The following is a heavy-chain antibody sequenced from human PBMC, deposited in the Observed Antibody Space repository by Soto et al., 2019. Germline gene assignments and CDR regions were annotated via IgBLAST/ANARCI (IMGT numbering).Heavy chain of an antibody. V-gene: IGHV3-49*04. CDR3: TRVGKFDY. CDR2: IRSEANGGTT. Sequence: EVQLLESGGGLVQPGRSLRLSCTGSGFTFADYTMSWVRQAPGKGLEWVGLIRSEANGGTTHYAASVHGGFIISRDDSRGIAFLPMNNLKSEDTAVYYCTRVGKFDYWGQGTLVTVSS. CDR1: GFTFADYT. J-gene: IGHJ4*02. D-gene: IGHD1-26*01.